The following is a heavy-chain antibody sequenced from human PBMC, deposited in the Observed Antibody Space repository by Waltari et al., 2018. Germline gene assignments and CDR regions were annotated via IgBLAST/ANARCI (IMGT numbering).Heavy chain of an antibody. D-gene: IGHD1-1*01. Sequence: HVQLEQSGAEVKKPGSSVKVSCKASGGTFRTYTVTWVRQAPGQGLEWMGSIIPFLGMSKYAQSLQARLTITVDQSTNTGYMELNNLRPEDTGVYYCARSGEMKGTVDYWGQGTLVTVSS. CDR2: IIPFLGMS. V-gene: IGHV1-69*02. CDR1: GGTFRTYT. CDR3: ARSGEMKGTVDY. J-gene: IGHJ4*02.